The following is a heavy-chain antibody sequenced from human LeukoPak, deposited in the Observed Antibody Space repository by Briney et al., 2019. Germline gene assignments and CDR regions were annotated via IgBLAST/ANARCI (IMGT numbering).Heavy chain of an antibody. J-gene: IGHJ5*02. Sequence: SETLSPTCAIYGASFSGNYWSWIRQPPGKGLEWIGEISDSGSTNYNPSLKSRVTISVDTSKNQFYLKLISVTVADTAVYYCARGRLAMAPRRKNWFDPWGQGILVTVSS. CDR1: GASFSGNY. D-gene: IGHD6-6*01. V-gene: IGHV4-34*01. CDR2: ISDSGST. CDR3: ARGRLAMAPRRKNWFDP.